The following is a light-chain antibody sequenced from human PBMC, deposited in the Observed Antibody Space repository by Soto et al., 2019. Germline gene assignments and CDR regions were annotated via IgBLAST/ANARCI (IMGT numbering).Light chain of an antibody. Sequence: EIVITQSPAILSVSPGERATLSCRASQSVETFLAWFQHKAGQAPRLLIFGASTRAAGVPARFSGGGSGTEFTLTIDSLRSEDFAVYFCQQYHAWPPGTFGGGTKVDIK. CDR3: QQYHAWPPGT. CDR1: QSVETF. V-gene: IGKV3-15*01. J-gene: IGKJ4*01. CDR2: GAS.